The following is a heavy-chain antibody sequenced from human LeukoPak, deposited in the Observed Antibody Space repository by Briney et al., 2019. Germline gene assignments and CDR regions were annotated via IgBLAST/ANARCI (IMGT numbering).Heavy chain of an antibody. CDR3: ARSAYYGNTGYYQDF. CDR2: IYSGGST. D-gene: IGHD3-9*01. CDR1: GFTVSSNY. J-gene: IGHJ4*02. Sequence: PRGSLRLSCAASGFTVSSNYMSWVRQAPGKGLEWVSVIYSGGSTYYADSVKGRFTISRDNSKNTLYLQMNSLRDEDTAVYYCARSAYYGNTGYYQDFWGQGTLVTVSS. V-gene: IGHV3-66*01.